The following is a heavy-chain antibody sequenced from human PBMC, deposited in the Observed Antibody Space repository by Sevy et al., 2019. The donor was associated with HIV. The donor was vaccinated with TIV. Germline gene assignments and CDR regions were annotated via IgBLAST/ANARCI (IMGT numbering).Heavy chain of an antibody. CDR3: AKGYCSGGSCPRDYYYYGMDV. CDR1: GFTFSSYV. V-gene: IGHV3-23*01. CDR2: ISASGRST. J-gene: IGHJ6*02. Sequence: GGSLRLSCAASGFTFSSYVLSWVRQAPGKGLEWVSSISASGRSTYYADSVEGRFTISRDNSKNTLYLQMNSLRGDDTAVYYCAKGYCSGGSCPRDYYYYGMDVWGQGTTVTVSS. D-gene: IGHD2-15*01.